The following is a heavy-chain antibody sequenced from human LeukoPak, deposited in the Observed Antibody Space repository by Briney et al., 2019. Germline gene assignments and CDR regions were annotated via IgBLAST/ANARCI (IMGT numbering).Heavy chain of an antibody. CDR2: IYYSGST. V-gene: IGHV4-39*01. J-gene: IGHJ4*02. D-gene: IGHD1-26*01. CDR1: GGSIDRSTYY. CDR3: ATLTGSHPAY. Sequence: SETLSLTCTVSGGSIDRSTYYWGWIRQPPGKGLEWIGSIYYSGSTYYNPPLRSRFTISVDTSKNQFSLKLNSVTAGDTAVYYCATLTGSHPAYWGQGTLVTVSS.